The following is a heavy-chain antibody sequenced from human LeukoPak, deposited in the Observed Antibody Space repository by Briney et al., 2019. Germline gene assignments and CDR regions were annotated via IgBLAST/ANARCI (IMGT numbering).Heavy chain of an antibody. CDR2: IYYSGST. CDR3: ARGMAAAYDYNWFDT. V-gene: IGHV4-59*01. J-gene: IGHJ5*02. D-gene: IGHD5-12*01. Sequence: SETLSLTCTVSGGSISSYYWSWIRQPPGKGLEWIGYIYYSGSTNYNPSLKSRVTISVDTSKNQFSLKLSSVTAADTAVYFCARGMAAAYDYNWFDTWGQGTLVTVSS. CDR1: GGSISSYY.